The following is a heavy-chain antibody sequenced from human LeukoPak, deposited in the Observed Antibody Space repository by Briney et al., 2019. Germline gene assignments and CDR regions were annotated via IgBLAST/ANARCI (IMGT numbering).Heavy chain of an antibody. CDR2: TYYTSMWNN. V-gene: IGHV6-1*01. D-gene: IGHD1-1*01. CDR1: GSSVSSSSAA. J-gene: IGHJ5*02. Sequence: SQTPSLTCAISGSSVSSSSAAWNCIRQSPSRALEWLGRTYYTSMWNNDYAISVKSRITINADTSRSQFSPHLNSVTPEDTAVYYCARFITPGTTGWSLNWFDPWGQGTLVTVSS. CDR3: ARFITPGTTGWSLNWFDP.